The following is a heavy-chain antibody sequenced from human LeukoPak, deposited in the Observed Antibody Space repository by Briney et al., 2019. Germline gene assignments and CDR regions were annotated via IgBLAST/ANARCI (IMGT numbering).Heavy chain of an antibody. CDR2: IKQDGSEK. Sequence: GGSLRLSCAASGFTFSSYSMNWVRQAPGKGLEWVANIKQDGSEKYYVDSVKGRFTISRDNAKNSLYLQMNSLRAEDTAVYYCAREGEMATIYFDYWGQGTLVTVSS. CDR1: GFTFSSYS. CDR3: AREGEMATIYFDY. V-gene: IGHV3-7*01. D-gene: IGHD5-24*01. J-gene: IGHJ4*02.